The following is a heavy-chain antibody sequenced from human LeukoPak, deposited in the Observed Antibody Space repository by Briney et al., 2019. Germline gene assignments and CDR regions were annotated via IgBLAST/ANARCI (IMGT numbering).Heavy chain of an antibody. CDR2: ISSSGSTI. Sequence: GGSLRFSCAASGFTFSSYEMNWVRQAPGKGLEWVSYISSSGSTIYYADSVKGRFTISRDNAKNSLYLQMNSLRDEDTAVYYCARCAYSSSWYANIDYWGQGTLVTVSS. CDR1: GFTFSSYE. D-gene: IGHD6-13*01. J-gene: IGHJ4*02. CDR3: ARCAYSSSWYANIDY. V-gene: IGHV3-48*03.